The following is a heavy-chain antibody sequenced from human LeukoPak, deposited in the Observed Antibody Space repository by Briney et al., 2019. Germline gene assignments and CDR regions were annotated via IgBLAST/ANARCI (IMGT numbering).Heavy chain of an antibody. V-gene: IGHV3-33*01. D-gene: IGHD2-15*01. J-gene: IGHJ6*02. CDR2: IWYDGSNT. CDR3: ARCIGSGGSCYSPQYSGMDV. CDR1: GFAFSTYG. Sequence: GGSLRLSCAASGFAFSTYGMPWVRQAPGKGLEWVAVIWYDGSNTYSADSVKGRFTISRDNSRNALYLEMNRLRAEDTAVYYCARCIGSGGSCYSPQYSGMDVWGQGTPVTVSS.